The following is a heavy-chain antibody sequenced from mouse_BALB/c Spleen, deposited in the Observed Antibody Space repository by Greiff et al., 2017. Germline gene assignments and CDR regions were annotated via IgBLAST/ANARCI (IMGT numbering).Heavy chain of an antibody. D-gene: IGHD1-1*01. V-gene: IGHV3-8*02. CDR3: ASYYYSYYYAMDY. CDR1: GDSITSGY. J-gene: IGHJ4*01. CDR2: ISYSGST. Sequence: EVQLQQSGPSLVKPSQTLSLTCSVTGDSITSGYWNWIRKFPGNKLEYMGYISYSGSTYYNPSLKSRISITRDTSKNQYYLQLNSVTTEDTATYYCASYYYSYYYAMDYWGQGTSVTVSS.